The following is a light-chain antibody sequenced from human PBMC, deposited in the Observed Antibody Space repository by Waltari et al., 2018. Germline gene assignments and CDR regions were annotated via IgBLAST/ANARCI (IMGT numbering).Light chain of an antibody. J-gene: IGLJ3*02. CDR1: SSNIGRSY. CDR2: RNN. V-gene: IGLV1-47*01. Sequence: QSVLTQPPSASGTPGLRVTISCSGSSSNIGRSYVYWYQQLPGTAPKLLIYRNNQRPSGVPDRFSGSKSGTSASLAISGLRSEDEADYYCASWDDNLSGWVFGGGTKLTVL. CDR3: ASWDDNLSGWV.